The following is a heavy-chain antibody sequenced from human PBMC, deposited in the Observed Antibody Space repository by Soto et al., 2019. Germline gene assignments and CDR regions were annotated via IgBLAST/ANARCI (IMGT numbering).Heavy chain of an antibody. Sequence: GGSLRLSCAASGFSFSSYAMSWVRQAPGKGLEWVSAISGSGGSTYYADSVKGRFTISRDNSKNTLYLQMNSLRAEDTAVYYCAKFEASSIAAVDWLGPWGQVTLVGVSS. CDR2: ISGSGGST. CDR1: GFSFSSYA. V-gene: IGHV3-23*01. D-gene: IGHD6-6*01. J-gene: IGHJ5*02. CDR3: AKFEASSIAAVDWLGP.